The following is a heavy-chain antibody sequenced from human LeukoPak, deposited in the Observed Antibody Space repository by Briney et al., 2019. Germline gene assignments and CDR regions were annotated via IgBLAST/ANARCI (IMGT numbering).Heavy chain of an antibody. Sequence: PGGSLRLSCAASGFTFSSYGMHWVRQAPGKGLEWVAVIWYDGSNKYYADSVKGRFTISRDNSKNTLYLQMNSLRAEDTAVYYCASPYGDYETPTYYYYYGMDVWGQGTTVTVSS. V-gene: IGHV3-33*01. CDR3: ASPYGDYETPTYYYYYGMDV. D-gene: IGHD4-17*01. J-gene: IGHJ6*02. CDR2: IWYDGSNK. CDR1: GFTFSSYG.